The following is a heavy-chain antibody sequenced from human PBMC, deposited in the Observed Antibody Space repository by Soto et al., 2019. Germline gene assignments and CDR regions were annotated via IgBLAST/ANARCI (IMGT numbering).Heavy chain of an antibody. CDR3: ARDLGGQIVDY. CDR2: ISGYNGNT. J-gene: IGHJ4*02. D-gene: IGHD1-26*01. CDR1: GYTFTSYG. Sequence: QVQLVQSGAEVKKPGASVKVSCKASGYTFTSYGISWVRQAPGQGLEWMGWISGYNGNTKYAQKPQGRVTMTTATSTSTDYMELTSLRSDDTAVYYCARDLGGQIVDYWGQGTLVTVSS. V-gene: IGHV1-18*01.